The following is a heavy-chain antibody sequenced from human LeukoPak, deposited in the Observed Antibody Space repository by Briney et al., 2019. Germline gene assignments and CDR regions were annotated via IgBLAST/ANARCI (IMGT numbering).Heavy chain of an antibody. CDR1: GYNFTNYG. J-gene: IGHJ4*02. CDR2: ISVYSGDT. CDR3: ARAPSFGDYGGDY. D-gene: IGHD4-17*01. Sequence: APVKVSCKASGYNFTNYGISWVRQAPGHGLEWMGWISVYSGDTNYAHKLQDRVTMTTDTSTSTAFMELRGLRSDDTAFYYCARAPSFGDYGGDYWGQGTLVTVSS. V-gene: IGHV1-18*01.